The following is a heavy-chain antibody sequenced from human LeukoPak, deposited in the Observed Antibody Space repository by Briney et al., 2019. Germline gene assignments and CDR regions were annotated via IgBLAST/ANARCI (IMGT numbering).Heavy chain of an antibody. V-gene: IGHV4-30-2*01. Sequence: PSETLSLTCAVSGGSISSGGYSWSWIRQPPGKGLGWIGYIYHSGSTYYNPSLKSRVTISVDRSKNQFSLKLSSVTAADTAVYDCARDRLHYGMDVWGQGTTVTVSS. CDR3: ARDRLHYGMDV. J-gene: IGHJ6*02. CDR1: GGSISSGGYS. CDR2: IYHSGST.